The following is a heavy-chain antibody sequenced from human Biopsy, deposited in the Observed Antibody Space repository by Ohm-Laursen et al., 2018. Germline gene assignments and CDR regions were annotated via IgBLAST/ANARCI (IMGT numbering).Heavy chain of an antibody. CDR1: AYSFGDHS. CDR3: TRGGYYYDSLAYYYWFDP. Sequence: ASVKVSCKASAYSFGDHSIHWVRQAPGKGLEWMGWIDPKSGGTNYAQKFQGRVTMTRDTSISTAYVDLSSLRSDDTAVYYCTRGGYYYDSLAYYYWFDPWGQGTLVTVSS. V-gene: IGHV1-2*02. J-gene: IGHJ5*02. CDR2: IDPKSGGT. D-gene: IGHD3-22*01.